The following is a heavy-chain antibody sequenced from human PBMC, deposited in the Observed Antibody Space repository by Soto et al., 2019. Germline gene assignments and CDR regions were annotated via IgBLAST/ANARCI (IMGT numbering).Heavy chain of an antibody. J-gene: IGHJ3*02. D-gene: IGHD2-2*01. Sequence: PGGSLKISCQGSGYSFTSYWISWVRQMPGKGLEWMGRIDPSASYTNYSPSFQGHVTISADKSISTAYLQWSSLKSSDTAMYYCARHKGYCSSTSCYWISAFDIWGQGTMVTVSS. CDR2: IDPSASYT. CDR1: GYSFTSYW. CDR3: ARHKGYCSSTSCYWISAFDI. V-gene: IGHV5-10-1*01.